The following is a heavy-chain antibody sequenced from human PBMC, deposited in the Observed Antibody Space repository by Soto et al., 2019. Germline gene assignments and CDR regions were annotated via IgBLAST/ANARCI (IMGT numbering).Heavy chain of an antibody. Sequence: QLQLQESGPGLVKPSETLSLTCTVSGGSISSSSYYWGWIRQPPGKGLEWIGNIYYSGSTYYNPSLKSRVTISVDTSKNQFSLKLSSVTAADAAVYYCARRPSGPWFDPWGQGTLVTVSS. CDR1: GGSISSSSYY. CDR3: ARRPSGPWFDP. D-gene: IGHD5-12*01. J-gene: IGHJ5*02. V-gene: IGHV4-39*01. CDR2: IYYSGST.